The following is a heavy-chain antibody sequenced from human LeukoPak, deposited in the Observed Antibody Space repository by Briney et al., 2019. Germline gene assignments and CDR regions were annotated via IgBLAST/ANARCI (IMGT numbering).Heavy chain of an antibody. D-gene: IGHD3-3*01. J-gene: IGHJ4*02. V-gene: IGHV3-21*01. CDR3: AREDYDLVDY. CDR1: GFTFSNYS. Sequence: GGSLRLSCAASGFTFSNYSMNWVRQAPGKGLEWVSFITSSSSYIYYADSVKGRFTISRDNTKNSLYLQMNSLRAEDTAVYFCAREDYDLVDYWGQGTLVTVSS. CDR2: ITSSSSYI.